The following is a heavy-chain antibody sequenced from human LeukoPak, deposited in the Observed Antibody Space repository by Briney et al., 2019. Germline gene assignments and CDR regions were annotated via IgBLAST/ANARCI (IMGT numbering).Heavy chain of an antibody. D-gene: IGHD6-13*01. CDR1: GFTFSTYA. V-gene: IGHV3-23*01. Sequence: GESLRLSCAASGFTFSTYAMSWVRQAPGKGLEWVAAISGSGGSTYYADSVKGRFTISRDNSENTLYLQTNSLRAEDTAVYYCVKDSGGYSSSSFGSWGQGTLVTVSS. CDR2: ISGSGGST. J-gene: IGHJ4*02. CDR3: VKDSGGYSSSSFGS.